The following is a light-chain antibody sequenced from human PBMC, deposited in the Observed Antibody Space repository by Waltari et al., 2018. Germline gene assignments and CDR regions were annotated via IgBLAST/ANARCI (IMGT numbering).Light chain of an antibody. J-gene: IGKJ2*01. CDR3: QQYSSFST. V-gene: IGKV1-5*03. CDR1: QSVGTW. CDR2: MAF. Sequence: DIQMTQSPSTLSASVGDRVTISCRASQSVGTWLAWYQQKPGKAPKLLIYMAFSLESGVPSRFSGSGSGREFTLTISSLQPDDFATYSCQQYSSFSTFGQGTKVDI.